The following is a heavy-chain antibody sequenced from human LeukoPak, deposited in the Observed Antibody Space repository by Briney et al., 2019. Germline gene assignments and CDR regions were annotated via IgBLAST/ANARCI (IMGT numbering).Heavy chain of an antibody. V-gene: IGHV3-30*02. J-gene: IGHJ3*02. CDR3: AKFHLGTSIAAWEAFDI. Sequence: GGSLRLSCAASGFTFSTYGMHWVRQAPGKGLEWVAFIRYDGTHKYYADSVRGRFTISRDNPKNTLFLQMNSLRAEDTAVYYCAKFHLGTSIAAWEAFDIWGQGTMVTVSS. CDR1: GFTFSTYG. CDR2: IRYDGTHK. D-gene: IGHD6-6*01.